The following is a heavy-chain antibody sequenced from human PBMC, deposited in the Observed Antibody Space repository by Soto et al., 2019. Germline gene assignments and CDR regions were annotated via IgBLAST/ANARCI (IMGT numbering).Heavy chain of an antibody. CDR2: IYYSGVT. CDR3: AGGVLY. J-gene: IGHJ4*02. CDR1: GGSISIGGYY. Sequence: QVQLLESGPGLVKPSQTLSLTCTVSGGSISIGGYYWSWIRQHPGKGLEWIGYIYYSGVTYYSPSLKGRVTISIDTSKNQFSLKLSSVTAGDTAVYCCAGGVLYWGQGTLVTVSS. V-gene: IGHV4-31*03.